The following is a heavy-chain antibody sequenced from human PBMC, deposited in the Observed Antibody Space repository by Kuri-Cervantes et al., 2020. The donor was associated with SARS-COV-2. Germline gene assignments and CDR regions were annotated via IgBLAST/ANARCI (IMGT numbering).Heavy chain of an antibody. CDR2: IYPGDSDT. CDR1: GYSFTSYW. CDR3: ARLEVLVTAIPFDS. J-gene: IGHJ4*02. Sequence: KVSCKGSGYSFTSYWIGWVRQMPGKGLEWMGIIYPGDSDTRYSPSFQGQVTISADKSISTAYLQWSSLKASDSAIYYCARLEVLVTAIPFDSWGQGTLVTVSS. D-gene: IGHD2-21*02. V-gene: IGHV5-51*01.